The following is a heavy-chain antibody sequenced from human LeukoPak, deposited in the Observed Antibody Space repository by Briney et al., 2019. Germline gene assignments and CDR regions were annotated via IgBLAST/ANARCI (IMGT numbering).Heavy chain of an antibody. CDR1: GFTFSSYG. CDR3: AKARDGYNYGHY. J-gene: IGHJ4*02. V-gene: IGHV3-33*06. D-gene: IGHD5-24*01. Sequence: GSLRLSCAASGFTFSSYGMHWVRQAPGKGLEWVALIWYDGSRKYYRDSVKDRFTISRDNSNNMLYLQMNSLRAEDTAVYYCAKARDGYNYGHYWGQGTLVTVSS. CDR2: IWYDGSRK.